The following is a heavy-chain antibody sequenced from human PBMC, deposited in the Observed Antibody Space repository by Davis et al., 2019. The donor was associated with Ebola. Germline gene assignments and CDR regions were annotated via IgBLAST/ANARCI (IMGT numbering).Heavy chain of an antibody. CDR1: GSTFSTYA. CDR3: VKGRDIVVVTATPCFGF. D-gene: IGHD2-21*02. V-gene: IGHV3-48*02. Sequence: PGGSLRPSCAASGSTFSTYAMNWVRQAPGKGLEWVAYMSHSSNTIYYADSVKGRFTISRDNAKNSLFLQMNNLRDEDTAVSYCVKGRDIVVVTATPCFGFWGQGTMVTVSS. J-gene: IGHJ3*01. CDR2: MSHSSNTI.